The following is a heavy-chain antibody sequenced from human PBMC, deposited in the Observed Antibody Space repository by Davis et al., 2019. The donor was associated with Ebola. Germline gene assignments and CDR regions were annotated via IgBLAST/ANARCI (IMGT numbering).Heavy chain of an antibody. CDR1: GYTFTSYG. J-gene: IGHJ3*02. V-gene: IGHV1-18*01. D-gene: IGHD2-21*02. CDR3: ARHIVVVTATPDAFDI. Sequence: ASVKVSCKASGYTFTSYGISWVRQAPGQGLEWMGWISAYNGNTNYAQKLQGRVTMTTDTSTSTAYMELRSLRSDDTAVYYCARHIVVVTATPDAFDIWGQGTMVTVSS. CDR2: ISAYNGNT.